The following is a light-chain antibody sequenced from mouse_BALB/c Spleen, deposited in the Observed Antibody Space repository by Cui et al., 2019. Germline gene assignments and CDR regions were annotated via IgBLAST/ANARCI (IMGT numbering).Light chain of an antibody. J-gene: IGKJ1*01. V-gene: IGKV4-55*01. CDR3: QQWSSYPRT. Sequence: QIVLTQSPAIMSASPGEKVTMTCSASSSVSYMYWYQQKPGSYPRLLIYDTSNLASGVTVRFSGSGSGTSYSLTISRMEAEDAATYYCQQWSSYPRTFGGGTKLEIK. CDR1: SSVSY. CDR2: DTS.